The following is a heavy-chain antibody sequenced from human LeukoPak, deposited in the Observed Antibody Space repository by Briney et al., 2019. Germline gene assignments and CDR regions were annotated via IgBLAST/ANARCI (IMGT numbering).Heavy chain of an antibody. D-gene: IGHD3-22*01. Sequence: PSETLSLTCTVSGGSISSGSYYWSWIRQPAGKGLEWIGRIYTSGSTNYNPSLKSRVTISVDTSKNQFSLELSSVTAADTAVYYCARHNREYYYDSSGPNWFDPWGQGTLVTVSS. CDR1: GGSISSGSYY. J-gene: IGHJ5*02. CDR3: ARHNREYYYDSSGPNWFDP. V-gene: IGHV4-61*02. CDR2: IYTSGST.